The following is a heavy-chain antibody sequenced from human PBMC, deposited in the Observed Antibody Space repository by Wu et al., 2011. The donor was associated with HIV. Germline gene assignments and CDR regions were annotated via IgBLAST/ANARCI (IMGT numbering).Heavy chain of an antibody. J-gene: IGHJ3*01. CDR1: GNTFSGYA. Sequence: QVQLVQSGAEVKKAGSSVKVSCKASGNTFSGYAVSWVRQAPGQGLEWMGGIIPIFGTAKYAQKFRGRVTITTDESTNTAYMALSSLRSEDTAVYYCARVRRGLEAGEDAFDFWGQGT. CDR3: ARVRRGLEAGEDAFDF. V-gene: IGHV1-69*05. D-gene: IGHD3/OR15-3a*01. CDR2: IIPIFGTA.